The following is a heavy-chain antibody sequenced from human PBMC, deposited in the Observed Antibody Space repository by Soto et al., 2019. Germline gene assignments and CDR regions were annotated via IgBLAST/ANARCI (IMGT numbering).Heavy chain of an antibody. J-gene: IGHJ4*02. V-gene: IGHV1-18*01. Sequence: QVQLVQSGAEVKKPGASVKVSCKASGYTFTSYGISWVRQAPGQGLEWMGWISAYNGNTNYAQKLQGRVTMTTDTSTSTVYMELRSLRYDDTAVYYCARDCSGGSCYPIYVPFDYWGQGTRVTVS. CDR1: GYTFTSYG. D-gene: IGHD2-15*01. CDR3: ARDCSGGSCYPIYVPFDY. CDR2: ISAYNGNT.